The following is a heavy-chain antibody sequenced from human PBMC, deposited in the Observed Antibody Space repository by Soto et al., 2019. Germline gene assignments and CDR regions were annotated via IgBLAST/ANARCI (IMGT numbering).Heavy chain of an antibody. J-gene: IGHJ3*01. CDR2: INRSGRT. CDR3: VRGGGRGYSYGYGIRDDAFNL. D-gene: IGHD5-18*01. V-gene: IGHV4-34*01. CDR1: GGSSSGYY. Sequence: LSLTCGVYGGSSSGYYWSWIRQPPGKGLEWIGEINRSGRTNYNPSRKSRVTISVDTSKNQFSLKVNSVTAADTAVYYCVRGGGRGYSYGYGIRDDAFNLWGQGTMVTVSS.